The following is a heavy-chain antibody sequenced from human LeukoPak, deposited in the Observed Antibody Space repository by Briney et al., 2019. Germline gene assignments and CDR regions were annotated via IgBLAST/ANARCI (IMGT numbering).Heavy chain of an antibody. CDR2: IYSDNT. J-gene: IGHJ6*03. Sequence: GGSLRLSCTVSGFTVSSNSMSWVRQAPGKGLEWVSFIYSDNTHYSDSVKGRFTISRDNAKNSLYLQMNSLRAEDTAVYYCARVDYGDHGGFYYYMDVWGKGTTVTISS. D-gene: IGHD4-17*01. CDR3: ARVDYGDHGGFYYYMDV. CDR1: GFTVSSNS. V-gene: IGHV3-53*01.